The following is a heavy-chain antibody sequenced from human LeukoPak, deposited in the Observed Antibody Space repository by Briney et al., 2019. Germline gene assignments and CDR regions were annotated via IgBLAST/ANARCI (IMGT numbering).Heavy chain of an antibody. CDR1: GGSLSSYY. Sequence: PSETLSLTCTVSGGSLSSYYWSWIRQPPGKGLEWIGYIYYSGSTNYNPSLKSRVTISVDTSKNQFSLKLSSVTAADTAVYYCARRHRIPYRTSYYYDSSGRSSRDAFDIWGQGTMVTVSS. CDR3: ARRHRIPYRTSYYYDSSGRSSRDAFDI. V-gene: IGHV4-59*08. D-gene: IGHD3-22*01. CDR2: IYYSGST. J-gene: IGHJ3*02.